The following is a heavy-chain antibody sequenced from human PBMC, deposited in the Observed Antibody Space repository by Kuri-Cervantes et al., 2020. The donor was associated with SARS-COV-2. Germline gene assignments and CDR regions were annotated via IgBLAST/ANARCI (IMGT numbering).Heavy chain of an antibody. CDR2: ISYDGSNK. J-gene: IGHJ6*02. D-gene: IGHD3-3*01. V-gene: IGHV3-30-3*01. CDR1: GFTFSSYA. Sequence: LSLTCAASGFTFSSYAMHWVRQAPGKGLEWVAVISYDGSNKYYADSVKGRFTISRDNSKNTVYLQMNSLRAEDTAVYYCARDQQYYDFWSGLTNYYYYGMDVWGQGTTVTVSS. CDR3: ARDQQYYDFWSGLTNYYYYGMDV.